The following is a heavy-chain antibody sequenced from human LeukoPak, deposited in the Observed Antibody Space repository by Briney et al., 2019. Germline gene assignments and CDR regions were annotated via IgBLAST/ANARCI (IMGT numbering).Heavy chain of an antibody. CDR1: GFTFSNFA. V-gene: IGHV3-23*01. Sequence: GGSLRLSCAASGFTFSNFAMSWVRQAPGKGLEWVSTISASSGSTYYADSVKGRFTISRDNSKNTLYFQMNSLRAEDTAVYYCAKDRAAGYFYDSSDLWGQGTLVTVSS. J-gene: IGHJ5*02. D-gene: IGHD3-22*01. CDR3: AKDRAAGYFYDSSDL. CDR2: ISASSGST.